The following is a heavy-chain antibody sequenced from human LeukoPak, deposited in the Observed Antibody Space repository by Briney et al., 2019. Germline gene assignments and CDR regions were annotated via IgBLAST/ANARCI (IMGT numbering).Heavy chain of an antibody. CDR3: ARGRGGTTYYYGSGSYYSQRALDY. D-gene: IGHD3-10*01. Sequence: EASVKISCKASGYTFTGYYMHWVRQAPGQGLEWMGWINPNSGGTNYEQKFQGRVTMTRDTSISTAYMELRRLRSDDTAVYYCARGRGGTTYYYGSGSYYSQRALDYWGQGTLVTVSS. J-gene: IGHJ4*02. CDR1: GYTFTGYY. CDR2: INPNSGGT. V-gene: IGHV1-2*02.